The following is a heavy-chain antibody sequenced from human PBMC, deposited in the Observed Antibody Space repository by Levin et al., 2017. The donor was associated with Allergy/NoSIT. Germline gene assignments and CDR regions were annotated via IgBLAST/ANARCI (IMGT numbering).Heavy chain of an antibody. J-gene: IGHJ4*02. CDR1: GFTVSTNY. V-gene: IGHV3-66*01. CDR2: IFSGGST. Sequence: GGSLRLSCEASGFTVSTNYMAWVRQAPGKGLEWVSVIFSGGSTYYADSAKGRFTISRDNSKNTLYLQMNRLRVEDTAIYYCSSAPGFSDYWGQGTQVTVSS. CDR3: SSAPGFSDY.